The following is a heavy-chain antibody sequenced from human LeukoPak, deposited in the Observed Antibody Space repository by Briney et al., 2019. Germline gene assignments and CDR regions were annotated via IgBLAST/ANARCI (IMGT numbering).Heavy chain of an antibody. CDR2: ISGSGSTT. CDR1: GVTFSSYA. J-gene: IGHJ4*02. CDR3: AVSSGLYAAFDY. D-gene: IGHD6-19*01. Sequence: GGSLRLSCAASGVTFSSYAMSWVRQAPGKGLEWVSAISGSGSTTHYADSVKGRFTISRDNSKNTLSLQMNSLRAEDTAIYYCAVSSGLYAAFDYWGQGTLVTVSS. V-gene: IGHV3-23*01.